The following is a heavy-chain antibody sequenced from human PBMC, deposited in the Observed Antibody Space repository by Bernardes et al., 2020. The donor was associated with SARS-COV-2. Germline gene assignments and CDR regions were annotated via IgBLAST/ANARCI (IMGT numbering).Heavy chain of an antibody. CDR1: RFTPHGYY. CDR2: IRARAHTI. J-gene: IGHJ5*01. CDR3: ARCPYGSSGNDWVDS. V-gene: IGHV3-11*01. Sequence: GGSRRLPPATSRFTPHGYYMTRTLPTPGQGPEWVSYIRARAHTIYYADSAKGRFTISRDTAKNSLYLQMTGLRAEDTAIYYCARCPYGSSGNDWVDSWGQGTLVTVTS. D-gene: IGHD5-12*01.